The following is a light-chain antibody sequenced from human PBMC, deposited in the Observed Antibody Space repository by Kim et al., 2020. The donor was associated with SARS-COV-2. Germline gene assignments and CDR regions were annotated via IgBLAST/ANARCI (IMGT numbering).Light chain of an antibody. CDR1: QSISSN. J-gene: IGKJ1*01. CDR3: QQYNNWPPGRT. Sequence: PGERAPLPCRASQSISSNLAWYQQKPGQAPRLLIYDASTRATGFPARFSGSGSGTEFTLTISSLQSEDFAVYYCQQYNNWPPGRTFGQGTKVDIK. CDR2: DAS. V-gene: IGKV3-15*01.